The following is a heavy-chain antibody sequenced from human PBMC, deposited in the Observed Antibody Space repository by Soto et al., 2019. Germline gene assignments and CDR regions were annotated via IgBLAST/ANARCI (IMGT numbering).Heavy chain of an antibody. V-gene: IGHV4-61*08. D-gene: IGHD3-22*01. Sequence: SATLSLTCTVSCGSIISGGYYWSWIRQHPGKGLEWIGYIYYSGSTNYNPSLKSRVTISVDTSKNQFSLKLSSVTAADTAVYYCARGAPTHDGGRDDSSGYLYVYWGQGTLVTVSS. CDR2: IYYSGST. CDR3: ARGAPTHDGGRDDSSGYLYVY. CDR1: CGSIISGGYY. J-gene: IGHJ4*02.